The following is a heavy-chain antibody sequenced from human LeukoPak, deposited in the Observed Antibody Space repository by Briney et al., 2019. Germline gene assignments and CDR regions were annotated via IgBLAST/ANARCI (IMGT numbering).Heavy chain of an antibody. CDR3: ARRYKNVVVQGYYMDV. Sequence: ASVKLSCKASGYTFTSYDINWVRQATGQGPEWMGWMNPNSSNTGYAQKSQGKVTMNRNTSISTAYMELSSLTSEDTAVYYCARRYKNVVVQGYYMDVWGKGTTVTVSS. V-gene: IGHV1-8*01. J-gene: IGHJ6*03. CDR2: MNPNSSNT. CDR1: GYTFTSYD. D-gene: IGHD2/OR15-2a*01.